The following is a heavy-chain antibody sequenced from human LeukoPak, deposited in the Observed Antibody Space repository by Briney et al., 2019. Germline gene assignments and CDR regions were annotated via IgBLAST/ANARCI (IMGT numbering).Heavy chain of an antibody. D-gene: IGHD3-10*01. CDR3: ARSGSMVRGRITQYYYYYYYMDV. V-gene: IGHV1-18*01. CDR2: ISAYNGNT. Sequence: ASVKVSCKASGYTFTSYGISWVRQAPGQGLEWMGWISAYNGNTKYAQKLQGRVNMTTDTSTSTAYMELRSLRSDDTAVYYCARSGSMVRGRITQYYYYYYYMDVWGKGTTVTISS. J-gene: IGHJ6*03. CDR1: GYTFTSYG.